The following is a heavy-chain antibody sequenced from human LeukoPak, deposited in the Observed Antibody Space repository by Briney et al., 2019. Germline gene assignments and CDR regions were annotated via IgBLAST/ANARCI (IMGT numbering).Heavy chain of an antibody. J-gene: IGHJ3*02. Sequence: PLETLSLTGTVSGGSISTSSYYWGRIRQPPGKRPGWIGSIYYSGSTYYNPSLKSRVTISVDTSKNQFSLKLSSVTAADTAVYYCAGPISSGYYYVVIRDAFDIWGQGTMVTVSS. V-gene: IGHV4-39*01. CDR1: GGSISTSSYY. CDR2: IYYSGST. D-gene: IGHD3-22*01. CDR3: AGPISSGYYYVVIRDAFDI.